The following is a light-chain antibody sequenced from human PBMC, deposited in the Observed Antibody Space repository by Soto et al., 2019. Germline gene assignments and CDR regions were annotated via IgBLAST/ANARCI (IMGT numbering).Light chain of an antibody. J-gene: IGLJ2*01. CDR2: ENN. CDR1: SGSIASNY. Sequence: NFMLTQPHCVSESPGKTITISCTRTSGSIASNYVQWYQQRPGSSPTIVIYENNQRPSGVPDRFSGSIDSSSNSASLTISGLKTEDEADYYCQSSDSSSHVVFGGGTKLTVL. V-gene: IGLV6-57*01. CDR3: QSSDSSSHVV.